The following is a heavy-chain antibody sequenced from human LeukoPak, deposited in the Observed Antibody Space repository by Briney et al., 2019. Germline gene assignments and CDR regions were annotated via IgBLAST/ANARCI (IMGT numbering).Heavy chain of an antibody. CDR1: GGXMSSYY. Sequence: SETLSLTCTVSGGXMSSYYWSWIRQPPGKGLEWIGYIYYSGSTKYNPSLKSRVTISVDTSKNQFSLKLSSATAADTAVYYCARGARAGYNLEPFDYWGQGTLVTVSS. CDR3: ARGARAGYNLEPFDY. CDR2: IYYSGST. V-gene: IGHV4-59*08. J-gene: IGHJ4*02. D-gene: IGHD5-24*01.